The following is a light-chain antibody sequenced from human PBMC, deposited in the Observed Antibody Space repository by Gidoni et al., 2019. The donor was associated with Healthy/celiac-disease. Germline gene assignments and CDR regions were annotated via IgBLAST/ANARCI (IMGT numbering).Light chain of an antibody. CDR3: QKYNSAPWT. CDR2: AAS. Sequence: IQMTQSPSSLAASVGDRVNITCRASQGISNYLSWYQQKPGKVPKLLIYAASTLQSGVPSRFSGSGSGTDFTLTISSLQPEDVATYYCQKYNSAPWTFXXXTKVEIK. J-gene: IGKJ1*01. V-gene: IGKV1-27*01. CDR1: QGISNY.